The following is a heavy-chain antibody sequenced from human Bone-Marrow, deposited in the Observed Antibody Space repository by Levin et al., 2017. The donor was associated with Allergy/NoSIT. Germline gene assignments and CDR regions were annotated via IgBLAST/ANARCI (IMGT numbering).Heavy chain of an antibody. CDR2: INPNSGDT. CDR1: GYTFTSYN. V-gene: IGHV1-8*01. D-gene: IGHD2-15*01. CDR3: ARGDCYSGSCYGPDWFDP. J-gene: IGHJ5*02. Sequence: SVKVSCKTSGYTFTSYNVYWVRQAPGQGLEWMGYINPNSGDTGYAQKFQGRVTLTRNSSINTAYMELSGLRSEDTAMYYCARGDCYSGSCYGPDWFDPWGQGTQVTVSS.